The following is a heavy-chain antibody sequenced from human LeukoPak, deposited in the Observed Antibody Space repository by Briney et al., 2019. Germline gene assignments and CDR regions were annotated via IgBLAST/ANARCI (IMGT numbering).Heavy chain of an antibody. CDR3: GRTKGYSGYDPFDY. Sequence: GGSLRLSCAVSGFTFSTYSMNWVRQASGKGLEWVSSISGSSSYIYYADSVKGRFTISRDNAKNSLYLQMNSLRTEDTAVYYCGRTKGYSGYDPFDYWGQGTLVTVSS. CDR2: ISGSSSYI. J-gene: IGHJ4*02. CDR1: GFTFSTYS. V-gene: IGHV3-21*01. D-gene: IGHD5-12*01.